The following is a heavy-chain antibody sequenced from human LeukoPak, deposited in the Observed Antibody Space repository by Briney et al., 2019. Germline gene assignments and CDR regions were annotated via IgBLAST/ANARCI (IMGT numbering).Heavy chain of an antibody. CDR3: ARVRGVAARVFDY. CDR1: GGSISSGGFH. Sequence: SETLSLTCTVSGGSISSGGFHWSWIRQHPVKGLEWLGYIYYSGSTYYNPSLKSRVTISIGTSKNHFSLNLGSVTAADTAVYYCARVRGVAARVFDYWGQGTLVTVSS. D-gene: IGHD6-6*01. J-gene: IGHJ4*02. V-gene: IGHV4-31*03. CDR2: IYYSGST.